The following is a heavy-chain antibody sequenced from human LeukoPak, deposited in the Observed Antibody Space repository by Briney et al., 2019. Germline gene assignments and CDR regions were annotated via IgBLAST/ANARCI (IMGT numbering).Heavy chain of an antibody. CDR1: GFTFSNYV. CDR2: IIGSGDIT. J-gene: IGHJ4*02. V-gene: IGHV3-23*01. Sequence: GGSLRLSCAVSGFTFSNYVMSWVRQAQGKGLEWVSGIIGSGDITYYADSVKGRFTISRDNSQNTLYLQMSTLRADDTGVYYCARAARGYHYWGQGTLVTVSS. CDR3: ARAARGYHY. D-gene: IGHD5-12*01.